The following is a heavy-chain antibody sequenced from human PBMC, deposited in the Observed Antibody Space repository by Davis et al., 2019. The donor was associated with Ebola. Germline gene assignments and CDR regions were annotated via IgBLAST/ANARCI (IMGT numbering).Heavy chain of an antibody. D-gene: IGHD3-3*01. CDR2: INHSGST. CDR3: ARFGYYRGYYGMDV. V-gene: IGHV4-34*01. CDR1: GGSFSGYY. J-gene: IGHJ6*02. Sequence: SETLSLTCAVCGGSFSGYYWSWIRQPPGKGLEWIGEINHSGSTNYNPSLKSRVTISVDTSKNQFSLKLSSVTAADTAVYYCARFGYYRGYYGMDVWGQGTTVTVSS.